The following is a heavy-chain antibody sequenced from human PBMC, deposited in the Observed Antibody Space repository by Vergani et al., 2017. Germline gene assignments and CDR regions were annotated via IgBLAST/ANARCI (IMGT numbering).Heavy chain of an antibody. CDR1: GYNFARYW. J-gene: IGHJ5*02. D-gene: IGHD2-2*01. CDR3: VKHRLGYCSGSSCYRSFDP. Sequence: EVQLVQSGAEVKKPGESLKISCTTSGYNFARYWIGWVRLMPGQGLEYVGIIYPGDSDTRYSPFFEGQVTISADRSVSTAYLHWSSLKASDTAMYYCVKHRLGYCSGSSCYRSFDPWGQGTRVTVSS. V-gene: IGHV5-51*01. CDR2: IYPGDSDT.